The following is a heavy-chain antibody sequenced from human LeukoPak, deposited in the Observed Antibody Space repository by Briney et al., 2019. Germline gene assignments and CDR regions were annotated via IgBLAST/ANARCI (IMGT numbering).Heavy chain of an antibody. CDR1: GGSFSGYY. CDR3: AREDRTSGNSYGIDY. Sequence: SETLSLTCAGYGGSFSGYYWSWIRQPPGKGLEGIGEINHSGSTNYNPSLKSRVTISVDTSKNQFSLKLSSVTAADTAVYYCAREDRTSGNSYGIDYWGQGTLVTVSS. V-gene: IGHV4-34*01. J-gene: IGHJ4*02. D-gene: IGHD3-22*01. CDR2: INHSGST.